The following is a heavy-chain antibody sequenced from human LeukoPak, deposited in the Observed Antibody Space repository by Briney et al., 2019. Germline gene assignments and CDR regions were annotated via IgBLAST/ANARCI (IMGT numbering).Heavy chain of an antibody. D-gene: IGHD5-18*01. J-gene: IGHJ4*02. CDR3: ARGGVDTAMAYYYFDY. Sequence: GASVKVSCKASGYTFTGYYMHWVRQAPGQGLEWMGWINPNSGGTNYAQKFQGRVTMTRDTSISTAYMELSRLRSDDTAVYYCARGGVDTAMAYYYFDYWGQGTLVTVSS. V-gene: IGHV1-2*02. CDR1: GYTFTGYY. CDR2: INPNSGGT.